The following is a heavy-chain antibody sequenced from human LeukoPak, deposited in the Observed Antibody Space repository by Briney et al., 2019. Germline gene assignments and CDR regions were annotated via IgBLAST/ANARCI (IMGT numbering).Heavy chain of an antibody. CDR2: ISSSSSYI. CDR3: APRQGYCSGGSCYSGY. D-gene: IGHD2-15*01. Sequence: GGSLRLSCAASGYTFSRYSMNWVRQAPGKGREWVSSISSSSSYIYYADSVKGRFTISRDNAKNSLYLQMNSLRAADTAVYYCAPRQGYCSGGSCYSGYWGQGTLVTVSS. CDR1: GYTFSRYS. V-gene: IGHV3-21*01. J-gene: IGHJ4*02.